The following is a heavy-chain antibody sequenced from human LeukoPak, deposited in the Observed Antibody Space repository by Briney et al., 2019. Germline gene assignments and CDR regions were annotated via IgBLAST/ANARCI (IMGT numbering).Heavy chain of an antibody. D-gene: IGHD3-3*01. V-gene: IGHV4-59*08. CDR2: IYYSGST. CDR1: GGSIGSYY. CDR3: ARSLLYYDFWSGYPVWGY. Sequence: PSETLSLTCTVSGGSIGSYYWSWIRQPPGKGLEWIGYIYYSGSTNYNPSLKSRVTISVDTSKNQFSLKLSSVTAADTAVYYCARSLLYYDFWSGYPVWGYWGQGTLVTVSS. J-gene: IGHJ4*02.